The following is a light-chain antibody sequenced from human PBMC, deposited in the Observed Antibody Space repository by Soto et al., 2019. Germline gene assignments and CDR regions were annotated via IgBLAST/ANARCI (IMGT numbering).Light chain of an antibody. Sequence: AIQMTQSPSSLSASVGDRVTITCRASQGIRNDLSWYQQKPGKAPELLIYDASSLQSGVPSRFSGSGSGTDFSLTINSLQPEDFGTYYCLQDDSYPLTFGGGTKVEIK. CDR2: DAS. V-gene: IGKV1-6*01. J-gene: IGKJ4*01. CDR3: LQDDSYPLT. CDR1: QGIRND.